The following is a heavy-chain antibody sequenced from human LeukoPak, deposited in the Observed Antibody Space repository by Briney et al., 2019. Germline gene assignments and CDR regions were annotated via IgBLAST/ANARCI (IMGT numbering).Heavy chain of an antibody. Sequence: PGGSLRLSCAASGFTFSRYWMHWVRQAPGKGLMWVSRISPDGSTTLYADSVKGRFTISRDNAKNTLYLQMNSLGAEDTAVYYCTTVLSRNCYNLCVYWGEGTLVTVSS. V-gene: IGHV3-74*03. CDR2: ISPDGSTT. D-gene: IGHD6-13*01. J-gene: IGHJ4*02. CDR1: GFTFSRYW. CDR3: TTVLSRNCYNLCVY.